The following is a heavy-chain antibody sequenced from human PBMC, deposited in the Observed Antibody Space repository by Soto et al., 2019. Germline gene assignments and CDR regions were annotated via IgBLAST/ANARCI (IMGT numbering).Heavy chain of an antibody. V-gene: IGHV3-74*01. J-gene: IGHJ4*02. Sequence: EVQLVESGGGLVQPGGSLRLSCAASGFTFSSYWMHWVRQVPGKGLVWVSRINSDGSSTRYADSGKGRFTISRDNAQNTLYLQMNSLRAEDTAVYYCVRTSLVVAAATREDYWGQGTLVTVSA. D-gene: IGHD2-15*01. CDR3: VRTSLVVAAATREDY. CDR2: INSDGSST. CDR1: GFTFSSYW.